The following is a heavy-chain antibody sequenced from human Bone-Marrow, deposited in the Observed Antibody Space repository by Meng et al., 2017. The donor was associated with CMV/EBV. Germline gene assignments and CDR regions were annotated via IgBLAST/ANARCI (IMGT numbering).Heavy chain of an antibody. CDR3: AAPSPDAILWFGESQPGMDV. V-gene: IGHV3-30-3*01. J-gene: IGHJ6*02. Sequence: SCAASGSTYSSYAMHWVRQAPGKGLEWVAVISYDGSNKYYADSVKGRFTISRDNSKNTLYLQMNSLRAEDTAVYYCAAPSPDAILWFGESQPGMDVWGQGTTVTVSS. D-gene: IGHD3-10*01. CDR1: GSTYSSYA. CDR2: ISYDGSNK.